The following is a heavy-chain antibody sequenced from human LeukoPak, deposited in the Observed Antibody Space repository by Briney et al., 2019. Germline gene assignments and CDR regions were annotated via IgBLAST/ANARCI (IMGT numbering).Heavy chain of an antibody. CDR3: AKDSGSGSVDY. CDR1: VFTFSSYV. CDR2: ISYGGSNK. D-gene: IGHD6-19*01. J-gene: IGHJ4*02. V-gene: IGHV3-30*18. Sequence: GGSLRLSCAASVFTFSSYVRHGVRQAPGKGLDGVAVISYGGSNKYYGDSVKGRFTISRDNSKNTLYLQMNSLRAEDTAVYYCAKDSGSGSVDYWGQGTLVTVSS.